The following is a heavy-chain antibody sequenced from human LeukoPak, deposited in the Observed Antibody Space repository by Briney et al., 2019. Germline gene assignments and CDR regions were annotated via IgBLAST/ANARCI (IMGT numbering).Heavy chain of an antibody. Sequence: GGSLRLSCAASGFTFSSYGMHWVRQAPGKGLEWVAVISYDGSNKYYADSVKGRFTISRDNSKNTLYLHMNSLRAEDTAVYYCAKGPLVTLDIWGQGTMVTVSS. V-gene: IGHV3-30*18. CDR3: AKGPLVTLDI. D-gene: IGHD2-8*02. J-gene: IGHJ3*02. CDR2: ISYDGSNK. CDR1: GFTFSSYG.